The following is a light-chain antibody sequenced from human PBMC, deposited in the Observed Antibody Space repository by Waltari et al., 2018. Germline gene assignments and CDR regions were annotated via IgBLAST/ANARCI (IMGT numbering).Light chain of an antibody. CDR1: QRVSRT. V-gene: IGKV3-20*01. CDR2: GAS. CDR3: QHYVTLPVT. Sequence: EIVLTQSPGTLSLSPGDRATLSCRASQRVSRTLAWYQQKPSQAPSLLIYGASIRATGVPDRFSGSGSGTDFSLTISRLEPEDFAVYYCQHYVTLPVTFGQGTKVEIK. J-gene: IGKJ1*01.